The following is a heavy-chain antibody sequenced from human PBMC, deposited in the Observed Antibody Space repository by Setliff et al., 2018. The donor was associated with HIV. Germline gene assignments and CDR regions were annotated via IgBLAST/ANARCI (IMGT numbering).Heavy chain of an antibody. CDR1: GYTFTSYG. D-gene: IGHD1-26*01. V-gene: IGHV1-18*01. CDR2: ISAYNSNT. CDR3: ATVVGATVFFDY. Sequence: ASVKVSCKASGYTFTSYGISWVRQAPGQGLEWMGWISAYNSNTNYAQKLQGRVTMTTDTSTSTAYMELRSLRSDDTAVYYCATVVGATVFFDYWGQGTLVTVSS. J-gene: IGHJ4*02.